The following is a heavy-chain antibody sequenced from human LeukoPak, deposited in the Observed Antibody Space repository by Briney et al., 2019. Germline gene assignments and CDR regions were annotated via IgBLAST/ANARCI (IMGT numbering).Heavy chain of an antibody. D-gene: IGHD3-3*01. CDR1: GGTFSSYA. J-gene: IGHJ4*02. CDR2: IIPIFGTA. V-gene: IGHV1-69*06. Sequence: GASVKVSCKASGGTFSSYAISWVRQAPGQELEWMGGIIPIFGTANYAQKFQGRVTITADKSTSTAYMELSSLRSEDTAVYYCARDLSSGNGDCWGQGTLVTVSS. CDR3: ARDLSSGNGDC.